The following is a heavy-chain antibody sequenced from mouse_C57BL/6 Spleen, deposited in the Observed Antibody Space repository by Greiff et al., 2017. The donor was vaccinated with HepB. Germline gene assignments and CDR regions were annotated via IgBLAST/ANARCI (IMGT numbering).Heavy chain of an antibody. CDR1: GFTFSDYG. Sequence: EVQGVESGGGLVKPGGSLKLSCAASGFTFSDYGMHWVRQAPEKGLEWVAYISSGSSTIYYADTVKGRFTISRDNAKNTLFLQMTSLRSEDTAMYYCAKDYVTGTRAWFAYWGQGTLVTVSA. CDR2: ISSGSSTI. J-gene: IGHJ3*01. CDR3: AKDYVTGTRAWFAY. V-gene: IGHV5-17*01. D-gene: IGHD4-1*01.